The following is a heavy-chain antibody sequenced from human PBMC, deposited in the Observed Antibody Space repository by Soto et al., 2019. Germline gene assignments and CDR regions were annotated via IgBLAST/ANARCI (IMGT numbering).Heavy chain of an antibody. CDR2: ISYDGNYK. V-gene: IGHV3-30-3*01. CDR1: GFPFKNHA. J-gene: IGHJ4*02. D-gene: IGHD4-17*01. CDR3: AREDYGEHYFDY. Sequence: QVQLVESGGGVVQPGRSLRLSCGASGFPFKNHAMHWVRQAPGKGLEGVAVISYDGNYKYYADSVKGRFTISRDNSKNTLYLQMSSLRVEDTAVYYCAREDYGEHYFDYWGQGTLVTVSS.